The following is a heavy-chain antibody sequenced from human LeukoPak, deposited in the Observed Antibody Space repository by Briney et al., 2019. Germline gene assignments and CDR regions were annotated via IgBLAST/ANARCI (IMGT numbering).Heavy chain of an antibody. D-gene: IGHD2-15*01. Sequence: GGSLRLSCAASGLAFSAYKMHWVRQAPRKGLVWVSRISADGYTTDYADFVQGRFTASRDNTKNTWSLEMNSLRAEDTAVYYCVVGGSPGYWGQGTLVTVSS. CDR1: GLAFSAYK. J-gene: IGHJ4*02. CDR2: ISADGYTT. V-gene: IGHV3-74*01. CDR3: VVGGSPGY.